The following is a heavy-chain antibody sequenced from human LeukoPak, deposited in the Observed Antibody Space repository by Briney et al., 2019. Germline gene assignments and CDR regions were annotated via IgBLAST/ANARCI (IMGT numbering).Heavy chain of an antibody. V-gene: IGHV1-18*01. D-gene: IGHD3-22*01. J-gene: IGHJ4*02. CDR3: ARDSGTMIVVVTEYDY. CDR1: GYTFTSYG. CDR2: ISAYNGNT. Sequence: ASVKVSCKASGYTFTSYGISWVRQAPGQGLEWMGWISAYNGNTNYAQKLQGRVTMTTDTSTSTAYMELRSLRSDDTAVYYCARDSGTMIVVVTEYDYWGQGTLVTVSS.